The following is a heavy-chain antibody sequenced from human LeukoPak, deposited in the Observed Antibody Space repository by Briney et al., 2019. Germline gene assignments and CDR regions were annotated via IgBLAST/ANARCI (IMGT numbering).Heavy chain of an antibody. CDR1: GYTFTGYY. CDR2: INPNSGGT. J-gene: IGHJ5*02. D-gene: IGHD5-18*01. Sequence: ASVKASCTASGYTFTGYYMHWVRQAPGQGLEWMGWINPNSGGTNYAQKFQGRVTMTRDASISTAYMELSRLRSDDTAVYYCARDAIIGYSYNWFDPWGQGTLVTVS. CDR3: ARDAIIGYSYNWFDP. V-gene: IGHV1-2*02.